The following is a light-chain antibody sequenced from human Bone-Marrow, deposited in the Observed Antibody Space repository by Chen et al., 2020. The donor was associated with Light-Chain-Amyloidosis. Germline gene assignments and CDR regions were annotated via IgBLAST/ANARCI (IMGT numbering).Light chain of an antibody. CDR1: SSDVGGYNF. CDR3: SSKTRSANLYV. Sequence: QSALTQPASVSGSPGQSITLSCPGTSSDVGGYNFVSWYQQHPGKAPKLMIYDVSNRPSGVSKRLAGYKDGNTAYLTISGIQAEDEADDYCSSKTRSANLYVVGIGTKVTVL. CDR2: DVS. J-gene: IGLJ1*01. V-gene: IGLV2-14*03.